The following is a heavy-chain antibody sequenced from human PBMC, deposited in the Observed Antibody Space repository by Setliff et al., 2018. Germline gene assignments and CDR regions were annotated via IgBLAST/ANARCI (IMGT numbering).Heavy chain of an antibody. CDR1: GFTFSDYY. Sequence: GSLRLSCAASGFTFSDYYMNWIRQAPGKGLEWLSYISRGGSTIYYADSVKGRFIISRDNAKNSLFLEMDSLRGEDTAVYYCARGCSGGSCPGAPDFWGQGTMVTVSS. V-gene: IGHV3-11*04. J-gene: IGHJ3*01. D-gene: IGHD2-15*01. CDR2: ISRGGSTI. CDR3: ARGCSGGSCPGAPDF.